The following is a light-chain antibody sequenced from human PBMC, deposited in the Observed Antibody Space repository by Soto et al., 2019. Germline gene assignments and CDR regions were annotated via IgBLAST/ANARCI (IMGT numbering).Light chain of an antibody. Sequence: EILLTQSPATLSLSPGERATLSWRASQSVSRYLAWYQQKPGQAPRLLIYDASNRANGIPARFSGSGSGTDSTLTISSLEPDDFANYYCQQYNNWHPWTFGQGTKVDIK. CDR3: QQYNNWHPWT. J-gene: IGKJ1*01. CDR1: QSVSRY. V-gene: IGKV3-11*01. CDR2: DAS.